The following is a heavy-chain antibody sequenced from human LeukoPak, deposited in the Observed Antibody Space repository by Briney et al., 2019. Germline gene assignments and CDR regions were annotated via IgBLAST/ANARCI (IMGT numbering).Heavy chain of an antibody. CDR2: IKQDGSEK. V-gene: IGHV3-7*01. CDR3: ARASGSYYFDS. J-gene: IGHJ4*02. D-gene: IGHD1-26*01. Sequence: VGSLRLSCAASGFTFSRYWMSWVRQAPGKGLEWGANIKQDGSEKYYVDSVKGRFTISRDNAKNSLYLQMNSLRAEDTAVYYCARASGSYYFDSWGQGTLVTVSS. CDR1: GFTFSRYW.